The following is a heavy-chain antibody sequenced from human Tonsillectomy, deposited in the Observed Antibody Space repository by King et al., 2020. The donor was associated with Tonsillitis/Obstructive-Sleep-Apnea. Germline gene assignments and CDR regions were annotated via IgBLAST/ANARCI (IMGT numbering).Heavy chain of an antibody. J-gene: IGHJ1*01. Sequence: QLVQSGGGVVQPGRSLRLSCAASGFTFSSYAMHWVRQAPGKGLEWVAVISYDGSNKYYADSVKGRFTISRDNSKNTLYLQMNNLRAEDTAVYYCATNHDYISGGEYFQHWGQGTLVTVSS. D-gene: IGHD6-19*01. CDR2: ISYDGSNK. CDR1: GFTFSSYA. V-gene: IGHV3-30*04. CDR3: ATNHDYISGGEYFQH.